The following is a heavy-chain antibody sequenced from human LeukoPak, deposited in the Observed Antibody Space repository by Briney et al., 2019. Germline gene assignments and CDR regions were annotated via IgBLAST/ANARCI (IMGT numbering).Heavy chain of an antibody. J-gene: IGHJ3*02. Sequence: PSETLSLTCTVSGGSISSGGYYWSWIRQHPGKGLEWIGYIYYSGSTYYSPSLKSRVTISVDTSKNQFSLKLSSVTAADTAVYYCAREAGDSSGYYYYDAFDIWGQGTMVTVSS. CDR3: AREAGDSSGYYYYDAFDI. CDR1: GGSISSGGYY. D-gene: IGHD3-22*01. CDR2: IYYSGST. V-gene: IGHV4-31*03.